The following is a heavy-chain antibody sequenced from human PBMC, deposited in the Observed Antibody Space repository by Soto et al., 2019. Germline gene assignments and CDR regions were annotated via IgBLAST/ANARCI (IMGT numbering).Heavy chain of an antibody. V-gene: IGHV3-23*01. D-gene: IGHD6-6*01. CDR2: ISGSDDST. CDR3: AKRSSSSTFDY. J-gene: IGHJ4*02. CDR1: GFTFSSYA. Sequence: EVQLLESGGGLVQPGESLRLSCAASGFTFSSYAMSWVRQAPGKGLEWVSVISGSDDSTYYADSVKGRFTISRDNSKNTLSLQMNSLRAEDTAVYYCAKRSSSSTFDYWSQGALVTVSP.